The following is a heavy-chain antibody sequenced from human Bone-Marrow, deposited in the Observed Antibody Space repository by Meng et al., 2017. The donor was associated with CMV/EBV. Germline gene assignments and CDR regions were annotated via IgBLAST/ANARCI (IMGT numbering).Heavy chain of an antibody. V-gene: IGHV3-30*02. CDR1: GFTFSSYG. CDR2: IRYDGSNK. Sequence: GESLKISCAASGFTFSSYGMHWVRQAPGKGLEWVAFIRYDGSNKYYADSVKGRFTISRDNSKNTLYLQMNSLRAEDTAVYYCAKDRKYSGGLFDYWGQGTLVTVSS. J-gene: IGHJ4*02. CDR3: AKDRKYSGGLFDY. D-gene: IGHD1-26*01.